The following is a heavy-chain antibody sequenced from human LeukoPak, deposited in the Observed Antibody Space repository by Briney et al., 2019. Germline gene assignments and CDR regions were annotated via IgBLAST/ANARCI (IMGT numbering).Heavy chain of an antibody. D-gene: IGHD7-27*01. J-gene: IGHJ3*02. CDR1: GFTFSSYA. Sequence: RAGGSLRLSCAASGFTFSSYAMSWVRQAPGKGLEWVSAISGSGGSTYYADSVKGRFTISRDNSKNTLYLQMNSLRAEDTAVYYCAEGSPGGWGRKVDRTDAFDIWGQGTMVTVSS. CDR3: AEGSPGGWGRKVDRTDAFDI. V-gene: IGHV3-23*01. CDR2: ISGSGGST.